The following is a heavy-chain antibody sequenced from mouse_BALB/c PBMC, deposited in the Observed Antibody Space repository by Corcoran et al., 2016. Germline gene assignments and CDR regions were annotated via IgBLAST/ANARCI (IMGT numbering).Heavy chain of an antibody. CDR1: GYTFTNYG. CDR2: INTYTGEP. Sequence: QIQLVQSGPELKKPVETVKISCKASGYTFTNYGMNWVKQAPGKGLKWMGWINTYTGEPTYADDFKGQFAFSLETSASTAYLQINNLKNEDTATYVSARRASIRLRRYYAMDYWGQGTSVTVSS. J-gene: IGHJ4*01. CDR3: ARRASIRLRRYYAMDY. D-gene: IGHD2-4*01. V-gene: IGHV9-3-1*01.